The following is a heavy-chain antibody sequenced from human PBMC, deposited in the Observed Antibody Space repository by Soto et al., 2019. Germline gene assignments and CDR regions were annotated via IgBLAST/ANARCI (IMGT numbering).Heavy chain of an antibody. CDR1: GYTFTGYY. J-gene: IGHJ6*02. Sequence: EASVKVSCKASGYTFTGYYMHWVRQAPGQGLEWMGWINPNSGGTNYAQKFQGWVTMTRDTSISTAYMELSRLRSDDTAVYYCARSPSYPNYSNYVGGYYYYGMDVWGQGTTVTVSS. V-gene: IGHV1-2*04. D-gene: IGHD4-4*01. CDR3: ARSPSYPNYSNYVGGYYYYGMDV. CDR2: INPNSGGT.